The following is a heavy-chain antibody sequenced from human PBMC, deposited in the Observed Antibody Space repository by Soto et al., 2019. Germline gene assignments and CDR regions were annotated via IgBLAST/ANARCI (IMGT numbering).Heavy chain of an antibody. Sequence: PSVKVSCKASGYTFTSYDINWVRQATGQGLEWMGWMNPNSGNTGYAQKFQGRVTMTRNTSISTAYMELSSLRSEDTAVYYCARAIGSRRSHYYYYASYVWGKGTRVTVSS. J-gene: IGHJ6*04. CDR2: MNPNSGNT. CDR1: GYTFTSYD. D-gene: IGHD2-2*03. CDR3: ARAIGSRRSHYYYYASYV. V-gene: IGHV1-8*01.